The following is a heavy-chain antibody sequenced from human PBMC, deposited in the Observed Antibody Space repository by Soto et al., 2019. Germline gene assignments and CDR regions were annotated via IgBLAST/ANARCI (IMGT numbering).Heavy chain of an antibody. V-gene: IGHV4-59*08. CDR1: GDSISPYY. D-gene: IGHD6-13*01. J-gene: IGHJ5*02. CDR2: IYYSGNT. Sequence: SETLSLTCTVSGDSISPYYWSWIRQPPGKGLEWVGNIYYSGNTYYNPSLKGRLIISVDPSKNQFSLKLSSVTAADMAMYYCARPKTIGAAAGKGWFDPWGQGTLVTVSS. CDR3: ARPKTIGAAAGKGWFDP.